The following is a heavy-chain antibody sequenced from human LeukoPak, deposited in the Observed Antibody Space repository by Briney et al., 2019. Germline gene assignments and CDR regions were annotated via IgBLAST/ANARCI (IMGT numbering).Heavy chain of an antibody. J-gene: IGHJ4*02. Sequence: GGSLRLSCAASGFTFSIYGMHWVRQAPGKGLEWVALIWFDGTKKYYADSVKGRFTISRDNSKNTLYLQVNSLRAEDTAVYYCAREEATTVRGVSDYWGQGTLVTVSS. CDR2: IWFDGTKK. CDR3: AREEATTVRGVSDY. CDR1: GFTFSIYG. D-gene: IGHD3-10*01. V-gene: IGHV3-33*01.